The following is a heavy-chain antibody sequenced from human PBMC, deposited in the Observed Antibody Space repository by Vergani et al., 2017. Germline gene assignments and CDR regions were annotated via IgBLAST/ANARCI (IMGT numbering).Heavy chain of an antibody. CDR1: GGSTSSYY. V-gene: IGHV4-59*01. Sequence: QVQLQESGPGLVKPSETLSLTCTVSGGSTSSYYWSWIRQPPGKGLEWIGYIYYSGSTNYNPSLKSRVTISVDTSKNQFSLKLSSVTAADTAVYYCARGVGYCSSTSCYTLDYWGQGTLVTVSS. CDR2: IYYSGST. J-gene: IGHJ4*02. D-gene: IGHD2-2*02. CDR3: ARGVGYCSSTSCYTLDY.